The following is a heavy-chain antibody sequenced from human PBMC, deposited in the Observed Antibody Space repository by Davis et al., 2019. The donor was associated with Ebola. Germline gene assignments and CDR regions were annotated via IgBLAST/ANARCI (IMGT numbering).Heavy chain of an antibody. CDR3: ARSGLSFGVVKYHYGMDV. J-gene: IGHJ6*04. CDR1: VITFSSYA. V-gene: IGHV3-23*01. Sequence: GGSLRLSCADSVITFSSYAMTWVRQAPGHGLEWVSAISGCGGTTYYAGSVKGLFTVSRDNSKKTMYLQMNSLRAEDTAVYYCARSGLSFGVVKYHYGMDVWGKGTTVTVSS. D-gene: IGHD3-3*01. CDR2: ISGCGGTT.